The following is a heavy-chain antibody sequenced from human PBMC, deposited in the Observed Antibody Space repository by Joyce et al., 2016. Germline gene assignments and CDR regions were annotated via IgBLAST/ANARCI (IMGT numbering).Heavy chain of an antibody. Sequence: QVQLVDSGGGVVQPGKSLRLSCAASGFTFNTYGMHWVRQAPGKGLEWVAAISFDGTYKYYAASVKGRFTISRDNSQNMLYLQMNSLRAEDSAVFYCARDRIPYSGSYSYYFHYWGQGTLVTVSS. CDR2: ISFDGTYK. CDR1: GFTFNTYG. CDR3: ARDRIPYSGSYSYYFHY. J-gene: IGHJ4*02. D-gene: IGHD1-26*01. V-gene: IGHV3-33*01.